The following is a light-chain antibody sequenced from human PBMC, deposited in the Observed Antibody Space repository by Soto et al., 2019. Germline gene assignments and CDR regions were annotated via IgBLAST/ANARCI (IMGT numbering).Light chain of an antibody. CDR3: QQYNSYSRT. J-gene: IGKJ1*01. CDR2: KAS. CDR1: QSISSW. V-gene: IGKV1-5*03. Sequence: DIKMTHSPSTLSASEGDRVTLTSRASQSISSWLAWYQQKPGKAPKLLIYKASSLESGVPSRFSGSGSGTEFTLTISSLQPDDFATYYCQQYNSYSRTFGQGTKV.